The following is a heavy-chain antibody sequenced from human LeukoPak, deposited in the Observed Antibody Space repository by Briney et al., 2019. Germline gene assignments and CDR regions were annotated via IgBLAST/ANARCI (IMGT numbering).Heavy chain of an antibody. D-gene: IGHD6-19*01. CDR2: ISAYNGNT. V-gene: IGHV1-18*01. Sequence: SSVKVSCKASGYTFTSYGISWVRQAPGQGLEWMGWISAYNGNTNYAQKLQGRVTMTTDTSTSTAYMELRSLRSDDTAVYYCARDDGTRVAVYGMDVWGQGTTVTVSS. CDR3: ARDDGTRVAVYGMDV. CDR1: GYTFTSYG. J-gene: IGHJ6*02.